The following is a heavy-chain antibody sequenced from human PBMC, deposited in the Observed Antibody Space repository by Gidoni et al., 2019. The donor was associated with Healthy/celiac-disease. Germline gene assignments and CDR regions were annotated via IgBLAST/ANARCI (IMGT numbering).Heavy chain of an antibody. V-gene: IGHV3-7*04. CDR1: GFTFSSYW. CDR2: IKEDGSEK. Sequence: EVQLVESGGGLVQPGGSLRLSCAASGFTFSSYWMSWVRQAPGKGLEGVANIKEDGSEKYYVDSVKGRFTISRDNAKNSLYLQMNSLRAEDTAVYYCARDPVVDIVATIHYYYGMDVWGQGTTVTVSS. D-gene: IGHD5-12*01. CDR3: ARDPVVDIVATIHYYYGMDV. J-gene: IGHJ6*02.